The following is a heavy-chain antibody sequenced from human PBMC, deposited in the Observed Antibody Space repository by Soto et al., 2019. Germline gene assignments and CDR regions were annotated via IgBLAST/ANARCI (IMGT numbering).Heavy chain of an antibody. Sequence: XVKVSCKASGYTFTNYAMHWVRQAPGQRLEWMGWXNAGNXNTKYSQKLQGXVTITRDTXASTEYMELSSLRYEDKDVYYCARGLGLYYFDYWGKGTLVTVSS. D-gene: IGHD1-26*01. CDR3: ARGLGLYYFDY. V-gene: IGHV1-3*01. CDR1: GYTFTNYA. J-gene: IGHJ4*02. CDR2: XNAGNXNT.